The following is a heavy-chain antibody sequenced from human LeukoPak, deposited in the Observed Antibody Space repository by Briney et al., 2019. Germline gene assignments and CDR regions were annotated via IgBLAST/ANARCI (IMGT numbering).Heavy chain of an antibody. D-gene: IGHD3-22*01. CDR3: ARSNYYDSSGAFDY. V-gene: IGHV3-66*02. Sequence: GGSLRLSCAASGFTVSSNYMSWVRQAPGKGLEWVSVIYSGGSTYYADSVKGRFTISRDNSKNTLYLQMNSLRAEDTAVYCCARSNYYDSSGAFDYWGQGTLVTVSS. CDR2: IYSGGST. CDR1: GFTVSSNY. J-gene: IGHJ4*02.